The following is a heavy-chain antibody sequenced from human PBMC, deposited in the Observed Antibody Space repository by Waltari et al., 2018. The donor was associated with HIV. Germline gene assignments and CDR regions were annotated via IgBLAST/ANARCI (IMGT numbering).Heavy chain of an antibody. D-gene: IGHD3-10*01. CDR2: ISWKSGSI. CDR3: AKGTAEYYGSGRLGV. J-gene: IGHJ6*02. Sequence: EVQLVESGGGSVHPGRSRRTSGAVSGFPFDDYALHWVRQAPGKGLEWVSGISWKSGSIGYADSVKGRFTISRDNAKNSLYLQMNSLRAEDTALYYCAKGTAEYYGSGRLGVWGQGTTVTVSS. V-gene: IGHV3-9*01. CDR1: GFPFDDYA.